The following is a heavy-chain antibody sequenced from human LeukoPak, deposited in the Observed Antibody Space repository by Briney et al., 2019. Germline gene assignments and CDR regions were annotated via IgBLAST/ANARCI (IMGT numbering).Heavy chain of an antibody. V-gene: IGHV3-48*03. Sequence: PGGSLRLSCAASGFTFSDYEMNWVRQAPGKGLEWVSSISSHASTIYYADSVKGRFTISRDNAKNSLYLQMNSLRAEDTAVYYCARDRSVDCWGQGTLVTVSS. CDR1: GFTFSDYE. J-gene: IGHJ4*02. CDR3: ARDRSVDC. CDR2: ISSHASTI.